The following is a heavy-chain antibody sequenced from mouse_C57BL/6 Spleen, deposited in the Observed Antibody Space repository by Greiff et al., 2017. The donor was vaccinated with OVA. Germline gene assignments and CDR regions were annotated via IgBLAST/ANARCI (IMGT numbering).Heavy chain of an antibody. CDR1: GYAFSSSW. D-gene: IGHD1-1*01. CDR2: IYPGDGDT. Sequence: VQLKQSGPELVKPGASVKISCKASGYAFSSSWMNWVKQRPGKGLEWIGRIYPGDGDTNYNGKFKGKATLTADKSSSTAYMQLSSLTSEDSAVYFCATTVVAPMDYWGQGTSVTVSS. J-gene: IGHJ4*01. CDR3: ATTVVAPMDY. V-gene: IGHV1-82*01.